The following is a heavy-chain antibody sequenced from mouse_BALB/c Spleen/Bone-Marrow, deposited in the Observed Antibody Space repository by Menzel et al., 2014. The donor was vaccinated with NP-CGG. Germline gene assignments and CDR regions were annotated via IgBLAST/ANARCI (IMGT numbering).Heavy chain of an antibody. Sequence: VQLKQSGTVLARPGASVKMSCKASGYSFTSYWMHWVKQRPGQGLVWIGAIYPGNSDTTYKQKFKGKAKLTAVTSASTAYMELSSLTNEDSAVYYCTFLVKEDFAYWGQGTLVTVSA. J-gene: IGHJ3*01. V-gene: IGHV1-5*01. CDR3: TFLVKEDFAY. CDR2: IYPGNSDT. CDR1: GYSFTSYW. D-gene: IGHD2-10*02.